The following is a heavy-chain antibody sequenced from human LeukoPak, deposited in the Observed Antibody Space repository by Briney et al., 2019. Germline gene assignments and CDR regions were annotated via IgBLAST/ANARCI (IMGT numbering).Heavy chain of an antibody. D-gene: IGHD4-23*01. J-gene: IGHJ3*02. Sequence: SETLSLTCTVSGGSISGYYWSWIRQPPGKGLEWIGYIYYSGSTNYNPSLKSRVTISEDTSKNQFSLKLSSVTAADTAVYYCARHDDYGGDDAFDIWGRGTMVTVSS. CDR1: GGSISGYY. CDR2: IYYSGST. V-gene: IGHV4-59*08. CDR3: ARHDDYGGDDAFDI.